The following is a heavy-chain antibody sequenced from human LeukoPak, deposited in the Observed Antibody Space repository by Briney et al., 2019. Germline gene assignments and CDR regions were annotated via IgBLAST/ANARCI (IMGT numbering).Heavy chain of an antibody. CDR1: GYTFSSYG. J-gene: IGHJ3*02. CDR3: VRDIVYCGGDCWDVTFDS. V-gene: IGHV1-18*01. D-gene: IGHD2-21*02. Sequence: ASVKVSCKASGYTFSSYGISWVRQAPGQGLEWMGWISPYKGDTNYARKVQGRVTLTTDTSTGTAYMELRSLTSDDTAVYYCVRDIVYCGGDCWDVTFDSWGQGTMVTVSS. CDR2: ISPYKGDT.